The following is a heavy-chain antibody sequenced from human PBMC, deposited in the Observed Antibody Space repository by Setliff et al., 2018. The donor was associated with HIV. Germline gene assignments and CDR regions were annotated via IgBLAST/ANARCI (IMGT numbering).Heavy chain of an antibody. D-gene: IGHD1-26*01. CDR1: GFTVSTKY. CDR2: LYPSGIT. V-gene: IGHV3-66*01. CDR3: ARDDNAGGIDY. J-gene: IGHJ4*02. Sequence: PGGSLRLSCVVSGFTVSTKYMSWVRQAPGKGLEWVSILYPSGITNYAASVKGRFTISRDNAKNSLYLQMNGLRAEDTAVYYCARDDNAGGIDYWGQGTLVTSPQ.